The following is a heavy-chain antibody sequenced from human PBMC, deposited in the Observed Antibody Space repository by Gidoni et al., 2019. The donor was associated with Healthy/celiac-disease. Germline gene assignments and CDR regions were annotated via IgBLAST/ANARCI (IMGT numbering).Heavy chain of an antibody. D-gene: IGHD5-18*01. J-gene: IGHJ3*02. CDR3: ARTANTAMVIGAFDI. CDR1: GFTFSSYG. CDR2: IWYDGSNK. Sequence: QVQLVESGGGVVQPGRSLRLSCAASGFTFSSYGMRWVRQAPGKGLEWVAVIWYDGSNKYYADSVKGRFTISRDNSKNTLYLQMNSLRAEDTAVYYCARTANTAMVIGAFDIWGQGTMVTVSS. V-gene: IGHV3-33*01.